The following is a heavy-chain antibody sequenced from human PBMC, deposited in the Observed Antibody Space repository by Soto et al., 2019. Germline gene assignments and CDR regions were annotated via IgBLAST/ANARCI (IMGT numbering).Heavy chain of an antibody. CDR3: VKDRHGSSTWYQSCFDP. CDR2: ISSNGGST. Sequence: GGSLRLSCSASGFTFNSYPMHWVRQAPGKGLEYVSVISSNGGSTYYADSVKGRFTISRDNSKNTLYLQMSSLRAEDTAVYYCVKDRHGSSTWYQSCFDPWGQGTLVTVSS. D-gene: IGHD6-13*01. J-gene: IGHJ5*02. V-gene: IGHV3-64D*08. CDR1: GFTFNSYP.